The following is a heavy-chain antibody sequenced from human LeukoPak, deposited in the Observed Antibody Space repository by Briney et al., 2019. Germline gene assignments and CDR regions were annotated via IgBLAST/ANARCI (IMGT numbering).Heavy chain of an antibody. CDR1: GFTFSSYS. Sequence: GGSLRLSCSASGFTFSSYSMHWVRQAPGEGLEWVAAISYDGSNKYYADSVKGRFTISRDNAKNSLYLQMNSLRAEDTAVYYCARSDGYGLVGIWGQGTMVTVSS. CDR2: ISYDGSNK. J-gene: IGHJ3*02. CDR3: ARSDGYGLVGI. D-gene: IGHD3-10*01. V-gene: IGHV3-30*03.